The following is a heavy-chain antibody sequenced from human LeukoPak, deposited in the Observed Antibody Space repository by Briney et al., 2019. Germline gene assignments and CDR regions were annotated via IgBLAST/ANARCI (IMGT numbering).Heavy chain of an antibody. CDR2: ISAYNGNT. V-gene: IGHV1-18*01. D-gene: IGHD2-21*02. Sequence: GASVKVSCKASGYTFTSYAISWVRQAPGQGLEWMGWISAYNGNTNYAQNLQGRVTMTTDTSTSTAYMELRSLRSEDTAAYYCTKDLDRHIVVVTASAVDYWGQGTLVTVSS. CDR3: TKDLDRHIVVVTASAVDY. J-gene: IGHJ4*02. CDR1: GYTFTSYA.